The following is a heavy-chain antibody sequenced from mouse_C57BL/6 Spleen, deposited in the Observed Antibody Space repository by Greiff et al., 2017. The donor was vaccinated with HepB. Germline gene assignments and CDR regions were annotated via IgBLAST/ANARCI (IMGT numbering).Heavy chain of an antibody. V-gene: IGHV5-15*01. Sequence: EVKLVESGGGLVQPGGSLKLSCAASGFTFSDYGMAWVRQAPRKGPEWVAFISNLAYSIYYADTVTGRFTISRENAKNTLYLEMSSLRSEDTAMYYCARHYDGYLPWFAYWGQGTLVTVSA. J-gene: IGHJ3*01. CDR1: GFTFSDYG. CDR3: ARHYDGYLPWFAY. CDR2: ISNLAYSI. D-gene: IGHD2-2*01.